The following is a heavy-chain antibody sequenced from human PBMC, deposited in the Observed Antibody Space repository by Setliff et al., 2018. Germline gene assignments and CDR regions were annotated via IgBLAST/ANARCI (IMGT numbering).Heavy chain of an antibody. CDR1: GGSISSSSYY. Sequence: SETLSLTCTVSGGSISSSSYYWGWIRQPPGKGLEWIGSIYYSGSTYYNPSLKSRVTISVDTSKNQFSLKLGSVTAADTAVYYCARDRGYCSSTACYPYIPGLDVWGQGTMVTVSS. CDR3: ARDRGYCSSTACYPYIPGLDV. V-gene: IGHV4-39*02. J-gene: IGHJ3*01. CDR2: IYYSGST. D-gene: IGHD2-2*01.